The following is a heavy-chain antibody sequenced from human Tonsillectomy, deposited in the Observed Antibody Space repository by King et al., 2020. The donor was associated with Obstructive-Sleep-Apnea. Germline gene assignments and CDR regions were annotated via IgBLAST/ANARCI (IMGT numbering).Heavy chain of an antibody. Sequence: GQLVQSGGGVVQPETSLGLACAASGFTFSNYDMYWVRQAPGKGLEWVASISSDGSNKNYADSVKGRFTISRDKSKKTLDLQMNSLRAEDTAVYYCARDCGGDCSRAFDIWGQGTMVSVSS. CDR1: GFTFSNYD. V-gene: IGHV3-30*04. CDR2: ISSDGSNK. CDR3: ARDCGGDCSRAFDI. J-gene: IGHJ3*02. D-gene: IGHD2-21*02.